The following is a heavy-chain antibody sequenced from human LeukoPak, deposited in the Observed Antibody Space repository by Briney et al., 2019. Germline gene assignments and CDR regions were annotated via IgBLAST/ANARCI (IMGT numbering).Heavy chain of an antibody. V-gene: IGHV3-30*02. CDR1: GFTFSRYG. J-gene: IGHJ4*02. CDR2: IRYGGSNK. Sequence: GGSLRLSCAASGFTFSRYGMRWVRQPPGRGLEWVAFIRYGGSNKHYADSVKGRFTISRDNSKHTLFLQMNSVRAEDTALYYCARYGNAFDYWGQGTLVTISS. D-gene: IGHD2-15*01. CDR3: ARYGNAFDY.